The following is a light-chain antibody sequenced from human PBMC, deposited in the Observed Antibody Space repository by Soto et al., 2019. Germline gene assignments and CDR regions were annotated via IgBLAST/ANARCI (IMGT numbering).Light chain of an antibody. J-gene: IGKJ1*01. CDR2: GAS. V-gene: IGKV3-11*01. Sequence: IVMTQSPATLSVSPGERVTLSCRASQNIYSNIAWYQQRPGQAPRLLIYGASSRATGIPDRFSGSGSGTDFTLTISSLEPEDLAVYYCQQLPDCSPQWTFG. CDR3: QQLPDCSPQWT. CDR1: QNIYSN.